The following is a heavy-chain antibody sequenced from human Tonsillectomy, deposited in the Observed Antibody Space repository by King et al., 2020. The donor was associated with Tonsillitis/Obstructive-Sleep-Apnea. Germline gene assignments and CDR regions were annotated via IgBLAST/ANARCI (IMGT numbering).Heavy chain of an antibody. Sequence: VQLVESGGGVFQPGRSLRLSCAASGFTFISYGMHWVRQAPGKGLEWLAVIWYDGSIKDYVDSVKGRFTISRDNSNNTLYLQLNSLRDEDTAVLYCARDEGGYNYCGRYWGQGTLLTVSS. CDR3: ARDEGGYNYCGRY. CDR2: IWYDGSIK. V-gene: IGHV3-33*01. D-gene: IGHD5-24*01. J-gene: IGHJ4*02. CDR1: GFTFISYG.